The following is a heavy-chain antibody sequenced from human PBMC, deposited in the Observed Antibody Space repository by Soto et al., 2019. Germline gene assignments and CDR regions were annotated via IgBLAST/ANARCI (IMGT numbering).Heavy chain of an antibody. V-gene: IGHV3-23*01. CDR3: AKGIGYCTNGVCYNYYCYGMDV. Sequence: SLRLSCAASGFTFSSYAMSWVRQAPGKGLEWVSAISGSGGSTYYADSVRGRFTISRDNSKNTLYLQMNSLRAEDTAVYYCAKGIGYCTNGVCYNYYCYGMDVWGQGTTVTVSS. CDR2: ISGSGGST. D-gene: IGHD2-8*01. J-gene: IGHJ6*02. CDR1: GFTFSSYA.